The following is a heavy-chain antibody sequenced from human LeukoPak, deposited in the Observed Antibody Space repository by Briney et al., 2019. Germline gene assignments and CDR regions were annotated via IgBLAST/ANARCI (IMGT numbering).Heavy chain of an antibody. V-gene: IGHV3-74*01. CDR2: INSDGSSI. J-gene: IGHJ6*02. D-gene: IGHD3-22*01. Sequence: GGSLRLSCEASEFTFSSYWMHWVRQAPGKGLVWVSRINSDGSSIRYADSVKGRFTISRDNAKNTLYLQMSSLRAEDTAVYHCARSHYYDSSSYFYYYGLDVWGQETTVTVSS. CDR3: ARSHYYDSSSYFYYYGLDV. CDR1: EFTFSSYW.